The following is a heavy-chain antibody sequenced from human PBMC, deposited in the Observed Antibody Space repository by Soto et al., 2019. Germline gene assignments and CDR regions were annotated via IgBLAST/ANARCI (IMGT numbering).Heavy chain of an antibody. D-gene: IGHD3-9*01. CDR2: GYYSGNT. J-gene: IGHJ5*01. V-gene: IGHV4-31*03. CDR3: AAGSGGVWLRVAS. CDR1: GGSISSDSYY. Sequence: QVQLQESGPGLVKPSQTLSLSCTVSGGSISSDSYYWTWIRQHPGKGLEWIGYGYYSGNTYYNPSLKSRLTISLDTSKKQYSLKLTSVTAADTAVYFCAAGSGGVWLRVASWGHGILVTVSS.